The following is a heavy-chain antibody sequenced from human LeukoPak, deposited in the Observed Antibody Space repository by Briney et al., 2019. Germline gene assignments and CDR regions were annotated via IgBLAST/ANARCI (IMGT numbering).Heavy chain of an antibody. V-gene: IGHV4-34*01. CDR3: ARGEYSGSTYYFDY. CDR1: GGSFSGYY. Sequence: PSETLSPTCAVYGGSFSGYYWSWIRQPPGKGLEWIGEINHSGSTNYNPSLKSRVTISVDTSKNQFSLKLSSVTAADTAVYYCARGEYSGSTYYFDYWGQGTLVTVSS. CDR2: INHSGST. J-gene: IGHJ4*02. D-gene: IGHD1-26*01.